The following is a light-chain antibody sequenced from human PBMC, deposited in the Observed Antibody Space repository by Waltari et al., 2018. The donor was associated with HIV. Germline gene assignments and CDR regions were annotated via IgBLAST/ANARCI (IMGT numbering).Light chain of an antibody. CDR1: QDINSW. CDR3: QLANIVPFT. J-gene: IGKJ3*01. V-gene: IGKV1-12*01. CDR2: AAS. Sequence: DIQMTQSPSSVSASVGDRVTITCRASQDINSWLAWYQQKPGNAPKLLLSAASSLQSGVPSRFSGSGSGTVFTLTINSLQPEDFATYYCQLANIVPFTFGPGTKVHI.